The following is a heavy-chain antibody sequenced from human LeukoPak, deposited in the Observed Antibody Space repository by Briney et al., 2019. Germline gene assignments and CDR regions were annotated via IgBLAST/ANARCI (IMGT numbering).Heavy chain of an antibody. V-gene: IGHV3-30*03. CDR3: ARDTAQWLVRSSRLGY. D-gene: IGHD6-19*01. CDR1: GFTFSSYG. Sequence: PGGSLRLSCAASGFTFSSYGMHWVRQAPGKGLEWVAVISYDGSNKYYADSVKGRFTISRDNSKNTLYLQMNSLRAEDTAVYYCARDTAQWLVRSSRLGYWGQGTLVTVSS. J-gene: IGHJ4*02. CDR2: ISYDGSNK.